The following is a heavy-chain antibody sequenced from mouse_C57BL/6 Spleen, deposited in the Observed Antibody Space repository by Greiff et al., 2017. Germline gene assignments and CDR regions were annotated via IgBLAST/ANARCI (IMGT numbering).Heavy chain of an antibody. Sequence: ESGPGLVKPSQSLSLTCSVTGYSITSGYYWNWIRQFPGNKLEWMGYISYDGSNKYNPSLKNRIYITRDTSKKQFFLKLNSVTTEATATYYCARDYYGSSGEDYWGQGTTLTVSS. J-gene: IGHJ2*01. CDR3: ARDYYGSSGEDY. CDR2: ISYDGSN. D-gene: IGHD1-1*01. CDR1: GYSITSGYY. V-gene: IGHV3-6*01.